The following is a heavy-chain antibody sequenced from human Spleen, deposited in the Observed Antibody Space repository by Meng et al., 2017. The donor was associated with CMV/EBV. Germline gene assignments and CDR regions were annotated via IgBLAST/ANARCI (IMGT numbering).Heavy chain of an antibody. Sequence: GESLKISCAASGFTFSSYSMHWVRQAPGKGLEWVAVISYDGSNQYYADSVKGQFTISRDKSKNTLHLQMNSLRAEDTAVYYCARCREMTAAGTQGAFQHWGQGTLVTVSS. CDR3: ARCREMTAAGTQGAFQH. J-gene: IGHJ1*01. CDR2: ISYDGSNQ. CDR1: GFTFSSYS. V-gene: IGHV3-30*04. D-gene: IGHD6-13*01.